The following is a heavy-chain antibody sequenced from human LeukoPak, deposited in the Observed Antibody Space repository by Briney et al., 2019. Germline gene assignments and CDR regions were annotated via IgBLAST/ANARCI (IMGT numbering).Heavy chain of an antibody. V-gene: IGHV4-34*01. J-gene: IGHJ4*02. CDR3: ARGLLHGED. Sequence: SETLSLTCAVYGGSFSGYYWSWIRQPPGKGLEWIGEINHSGSTNYNPSLKSRVTIAVDTSKNQFSLKLSSVTAADTAVYYCARGLLHGEDWGQGTLVTVSS. CDR1: GGSFSGYY. CDR2: INHSGST. D-gene: IGHD2-21*01.